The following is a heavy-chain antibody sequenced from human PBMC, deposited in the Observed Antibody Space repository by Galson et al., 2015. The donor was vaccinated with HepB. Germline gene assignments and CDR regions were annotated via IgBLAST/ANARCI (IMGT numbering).Heavy chain of an antibody. Sequence: SETLSLTCTVSGGSISSYYWSWIRQPPGKGLEWIGYSHYSRSTNYNPSLKSRVTMSVDTSKNQFSLKLSSVTAADTAVYYCARTYSNAIFDYWGQGTLVTVSS. D-gene: IGHD4-11*01. CDR3: ARTYSNAIFDY. CDR2: SHYSRST. CDR1: GGSISSYY. J-gene: IGHJ4*02. V-gene: IGHV4-59*12.